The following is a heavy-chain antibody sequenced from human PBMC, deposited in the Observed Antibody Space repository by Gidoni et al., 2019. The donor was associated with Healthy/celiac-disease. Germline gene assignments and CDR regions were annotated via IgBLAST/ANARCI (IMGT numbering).Heavy chain of an antibody. J-gene: IGHJ3*02. Sequence: EVQLLESGGGLVQPGGSLSLSCAASGFTFSSYAMSCVRQAPGKGLEWVSAISGSGGSTYYADSVKGRFTISRDNSKNTLYLQMNSLRAEDTAVYYCAKDNGGAIVVVTAIRGGAFDIWGQGTMVTVSS. CDR2: ISGSGGST. V-gene: IGHV3-23*01. D-gene: IGHD2-21*02. CDR1: GFTFSSYA. CDR3: AKDNGGAIVVVTAIRGGAFDI.